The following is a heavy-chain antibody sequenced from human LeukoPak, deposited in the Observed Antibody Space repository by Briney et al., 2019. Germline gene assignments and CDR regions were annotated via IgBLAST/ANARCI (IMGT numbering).Heavy chain of an antibody. V-gene: IGHV4-39*01. Sequence: SQSLSLTCTVSGGSISSSSYYWGWIRQPPGKGLEWIGRIYYHGSTYYNPSLKRRVTISVDTSKNTCYLTLRSLTAPDTTADYCARLGIIRGKDYWGQGTLVTVSS. CDR3: ARLGIIRGKDY. CDR2: IYYHGST. J-gene: IGHJ4*02. D-gene: IGHD3-10*01. CDR1: GGSISSSSYY.